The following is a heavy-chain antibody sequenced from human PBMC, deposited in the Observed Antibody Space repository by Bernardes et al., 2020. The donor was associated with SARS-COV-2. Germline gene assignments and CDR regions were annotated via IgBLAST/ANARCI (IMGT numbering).Heavy chain of an antibody. D-gene: IGHD3-10*02. CDR1: GGSISGIGHY. CDR2: LYYSGRT. CDR3: ARHILLGEVPDHFDY. Sequence: SETLSLTCTVSGGSISGIGHYWGWLRQPPGKGLEWIGSLYYSGRTYYKLSLESRVTISVDTTKNQVSLKIYSATAADTAVYYCARHILLGEVPDHFDYWGQGTLVTVSS. J-gene: IGHJ4*02. V-gene: IGHV4-39*01.